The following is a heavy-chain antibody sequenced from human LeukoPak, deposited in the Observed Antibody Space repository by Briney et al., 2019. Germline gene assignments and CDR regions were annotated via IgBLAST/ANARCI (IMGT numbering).Heavy chain of an antibody. V-gene: IGHV3-7*03. CDR1: GFIFSNYW. Sequence: GGSLRLSCEASGFIFSNYWMAWVRQGPGEGPEWVANINQRGSEKYYVDSVRGRFTISRDNAKNSLDLQMNSLRVEDTAIYYCARLVVPPGNRGWYYEHWGQGTLVTVSS. D-gene: IGHD2-2*01. CDR2: INQRGSEK. CDR3: ARLVVPPGNRGWYYEH. J-gene: IGHJ4*02.